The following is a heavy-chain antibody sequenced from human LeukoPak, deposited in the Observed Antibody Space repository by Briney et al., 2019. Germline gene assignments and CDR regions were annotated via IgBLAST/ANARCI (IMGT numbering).Heavy chain of an antibody. V-gene: IGHV4-34*01. Sequence: PSETLSLTCAVYGGSLSGYYCSWIRQSPGKGLEWIGEINNSGSANYNPSLKSRATISMDTSKNQFSLRLSSVTAADTAVYYCARNYDFWSGYLDYWGQGTLVTVSS. J-gene: IGHJ4*02. CDR1: GGSLSGYY. CDR2: INNSGSA. CDR3: ARNYDFWSGYLDY. D-gene: IGHD3-3*01.